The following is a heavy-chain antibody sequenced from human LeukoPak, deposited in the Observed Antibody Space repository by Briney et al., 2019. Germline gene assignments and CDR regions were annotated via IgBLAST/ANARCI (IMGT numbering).Heavy chain of an antibody. Sequence: GGSLRLSCAASGFTFSSYAMTWVRQAPGEGLEWASSIIYSGGTTYYADSVKGRFTVSRDNSKNTLYLQMNSLRAEDTAVYYCARRSGYYPFDYWGQGTLVTVSS. CDR3: ARRSGYYPFDY. CDR2: IIYSGGTT. J-gene: IGHJ4*02. D-gene: IGHD3-22*01. CDR1: GFTFSSYA. V-gene: IGHV3-23*01.